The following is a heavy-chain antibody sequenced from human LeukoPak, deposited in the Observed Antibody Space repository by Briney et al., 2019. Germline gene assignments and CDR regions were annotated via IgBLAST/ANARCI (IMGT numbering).Heavy chain of an antibody. J-gene: IGHJ4*02. CDR2: IYYSGST. Sequence: NTSETLSLTCTVSGGSISSYYWSWIRQPPGKGLEWIGYIYYSGSTNYNPSLKSRVTISVDTSKNQFSLKLSSVTAADTAVYYCARSSYDSSGWYLEFDYWGQGTLVTVSS. CDR1: GGSISSYY. CDR3: ARSSYDSSGWYLEFDY. D-gene: IGHD6-19*01. V-gene: IGHV4-59*12.